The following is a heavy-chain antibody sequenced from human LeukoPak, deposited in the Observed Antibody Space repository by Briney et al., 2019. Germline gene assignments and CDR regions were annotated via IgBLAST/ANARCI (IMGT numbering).Heavy chain of an antibody. Sequence: ASVKVSCKASGYTFTGYYMHWVRQAPGQGLEWMGRINPNSGGTNYAQKFQGRVTMTRDTSISTAYMELSRLRSDDTAVYYCARDQDVSRITMIEYAFDIWGQGTMVTVSS. D-gene: IGHD3-22*01. CDR1: GYTFTGYY. CDR2: INPNSGGT. J-gene: IGHJ3*02. V-gene: IGHV1-2*06. CDR3: ARDQDVSRITMIEYAFDI.